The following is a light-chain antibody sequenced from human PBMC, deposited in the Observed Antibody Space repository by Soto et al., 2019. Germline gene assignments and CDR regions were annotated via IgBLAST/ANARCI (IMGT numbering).Light chain of an antibody. Sequence: EIVLTQSPGTVSLSPGERVTLSCRASQSVTSSYLAWYQQKPGQAPRLLVFGASSRATGIPDRFRGSGSATDFTLTIGSLEPEDFAVYYCQQYGTSPWTFGQGTKVEIK. CDR2: GAS. J-gene: IGKJ1*01. CDR1: QSVTSSY. V-gene: IGKV3-20*01. CDR3: QQYGTSPWT.